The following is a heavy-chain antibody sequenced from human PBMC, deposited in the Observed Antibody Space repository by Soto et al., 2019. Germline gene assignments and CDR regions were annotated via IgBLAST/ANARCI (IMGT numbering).Heavy chain of an antibody. Sequence: QVQLQESGPGLVKPSGTLSLTCAVSGGSISSSNWWSWVRQPPGKGLEWIGEIYHSGSTNYNPSLRSEVPISVDKSKNQFPRKRGSGPAADTAVYYWGGQSMGGARGADYGGQGPLVTVSS. D-gene: IGHD1-26*01. CDR1: GGSISSSNW. CDR2: IYHSGST. CDR3: GGQSMGGARGADY. V-gene: IGHV4-4*02. J-gene: IGHJ4*02.